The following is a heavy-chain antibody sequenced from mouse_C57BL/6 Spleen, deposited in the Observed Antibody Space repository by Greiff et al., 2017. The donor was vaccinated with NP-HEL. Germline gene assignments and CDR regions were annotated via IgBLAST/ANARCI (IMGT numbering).Heavy chain of an antibody. CDR2: IYPGSGST. D-gene: IGHD3-2*02. Sequence: QVQLQQPGAELVKPGASVKMSCKASGYTFTSYWITWVKQRPGQGLEWIGDIYPGSGSTNYNEKFKSKATLTVDTSSSPAYMQLSSLPSEDSAVYYCARSGHAWFAYWGQGTLVTVSA. J-gene: IGHJ3*01. V-gene: IGHV1-55*01. CDR1: GYTFTSYW. CDR3: ARSGHAWFAY.